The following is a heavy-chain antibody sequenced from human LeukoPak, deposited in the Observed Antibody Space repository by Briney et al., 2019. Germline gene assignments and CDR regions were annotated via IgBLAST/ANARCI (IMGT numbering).Heavy chain of an antibody. CDR3: AREKGSGFYCFVP. D-gene: IGHD1-26*01. CDR1: AYAFIANY. V-gene: IGHV1-2*07. J-gene: IGHJ5*02. CDR2: NTPNTGAT. Sequence: KASCNASAYAFIANYMHWVRQPPGQGLGGMEWNTPNTGATNNKHKFHGRSTISRATSISTAYIELSDLRSDDTAVYYCAREKGSGFYCFVPSGHRTLVTVSS.